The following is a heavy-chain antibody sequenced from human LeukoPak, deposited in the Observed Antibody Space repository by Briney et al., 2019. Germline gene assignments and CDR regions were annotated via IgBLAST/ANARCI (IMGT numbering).Heavy chain of an antibody. J-gene: IGHJ5*02. CDR1: GYSFTSYW. V-gene: IGHV5-51*01. CDR2: IYPGDSDT. Sequence: GESLKISCKGSGYSFTSYWIGWARQMPGKGLEWMGIIYPGDSDTRYSPSFQGQVTISADKSISTAYLQWSSLKASDTAMYYCARLLTYYYDSSGYYSGGWFDPWGQGTLVTVSS. CDR3: ARLLTYYYDSSGYYSGGWFDP. D-gene: IGHD3-22*01.